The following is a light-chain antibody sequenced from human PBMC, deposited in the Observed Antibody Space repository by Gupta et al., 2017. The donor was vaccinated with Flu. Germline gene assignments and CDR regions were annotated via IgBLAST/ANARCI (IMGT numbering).Light chain of an antibody. CDR1: SSDVGRYDF. V-gene: IGLV2-11*01. J-gene: IGLJ3*02. CDR2: DVS. CDR3: SSYAVSYTWV. Sequence: SARPQPRSVSGSPGQSATISCTGSSSDVGRYDFVSWFQQYPGKAPKLMIYDVSKRPSGVPDRFSGSKSGNTASRTISGLQAEDEADYYCSSYAVSYTWVFGGGTELTVL.